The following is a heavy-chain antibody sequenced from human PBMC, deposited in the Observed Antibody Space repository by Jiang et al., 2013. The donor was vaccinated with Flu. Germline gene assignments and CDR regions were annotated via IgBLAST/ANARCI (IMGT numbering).Heavy chain of an antibody. CDR1: GGSISSGGYS. Sequence: GSGLVKPSQTLSLTCAVSGGSISSGGYSWSWIRQPPGKGLEWIGYIYHSGSTYYNPSLKSQVTISVDRSKNQFSLKLSSVTAADTAVYYCARPVWFGESFAFDIWGQGTMVTVSS. CDR3: ARPVWFGESFAFDI. J-gene: IGHJ3*02. D-gene: IGHD3-10*01. CDR2: IYHSGST. V-gene: IGHV4-30-2*01.